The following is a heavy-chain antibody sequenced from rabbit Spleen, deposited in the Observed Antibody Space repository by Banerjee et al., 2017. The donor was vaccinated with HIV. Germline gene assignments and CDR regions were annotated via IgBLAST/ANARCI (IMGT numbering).Heavy chain of an antibody. CDR3: VRDMSFNDYGASNL. J-gene: IGHJ4*01. CDR1: GFSLSSSYW. V-gene: IGHV1S45*01. D-gene: IGHD2-1*01. CDR2: FDPVLEII. Sequence: QEQLEESGGGLVKPGGTLTLTCTASGFSLSSSYWICWVRQAPGKGLEWIGTFDPVLEIIYYASWVDGRFTISRDTNENTLSLEMTSLTAADTATYFCVRDMSFNDYGASNLWGPGTLVTVS.